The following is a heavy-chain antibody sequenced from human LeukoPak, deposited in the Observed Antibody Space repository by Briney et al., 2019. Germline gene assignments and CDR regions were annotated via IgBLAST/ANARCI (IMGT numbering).Heavy chain of an antibody. D-gene: IGHD2-2*01. CDR1: GFTFSSYE. Sequence: GGSLRLSCAASGFTFSSYEMNWVRQAPGKGLEWVSYISSSGSTIYYADSVKGRFTISRDNAKNSLYLQMNSLRAEDTAVYYCARDMRRSTYWFFDLWGRGTLVTVSS. J-gene: IGHJ2*01. V-gene: IGHV3-48*03. CDR2: ISSSGSTI. CDR3: ARDMRRSTYWFFDL.